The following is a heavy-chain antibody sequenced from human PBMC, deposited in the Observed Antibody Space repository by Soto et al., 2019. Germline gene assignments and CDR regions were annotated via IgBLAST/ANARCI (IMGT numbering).Heavy chain of an antibody. Sequence: GGSLRLSCAASGFTFSSYSMNWVRQAPGKGLEWVSSISSSSSYIYYADSVKGRFTISRDNAKNSLYLQMNSLRAEDTAVYYCAGAARYCSSTSCYQPDYYYYYMDVWGKGTTVTVSS. CDR3: AGAARYCSSTSCYQPDYYYYYMDV. J-gene: IGHJ6*03. V-gene: IGHV3-21*01. D-gene: IGHD2-2*01. CDR1: GFTFSSYS. CDR2: ISSSSSYI.